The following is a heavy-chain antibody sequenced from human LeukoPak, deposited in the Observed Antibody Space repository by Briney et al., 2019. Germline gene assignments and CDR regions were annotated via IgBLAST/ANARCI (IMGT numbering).Heavy chain of an antibody. CDR1: GGSFSGYY. CDR3: ARGPDSRKQGY. D-gene: IGHD2-21*01. CDR2: IHPSGGT. J-gene: IGHJ4*02. V-gene: IGHV4-34*01. Sequence: SETLSLTCAVYGGSFSGYYWSWIRQPPGKGLEWLGEIHPSGGTNYNPSLKSRITISLDPSTNYFSLKLTSVTAADTAVYYCARGPDSRKQGYWGQGTLVTVSS.